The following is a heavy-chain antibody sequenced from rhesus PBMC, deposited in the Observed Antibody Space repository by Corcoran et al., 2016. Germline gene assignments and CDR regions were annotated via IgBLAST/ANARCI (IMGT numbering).Heavy chain of an antibody. CDR3: AAGRTGYYMRGYNRFDV. J-gene: IGHJ5-1*01. CDR2: IYWDEDK. CDR1: GFSLSTSGMG. V-gene: IGHV2S1*01. D-gene: IGHD3-3*01. Sequence: QVTLKESGPALVKPTQTLTLTCTFSGFSLSTSGMGVGWIRQPPGKALEWLASIYWDEDKYYSTSLKSRLTISKDTSKNQVVLTMTNMDPVDTATYYCAAGRTGYYMRGYNRFDVWGPGVLVTVSS.